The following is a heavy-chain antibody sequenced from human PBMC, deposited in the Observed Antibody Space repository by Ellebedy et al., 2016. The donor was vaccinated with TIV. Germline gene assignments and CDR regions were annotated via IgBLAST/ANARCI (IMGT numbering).Heavy chain of an antibody. V-gene: IGHV4-4*02. Sequence: SETLSLTXAVSGGSFSSRNWWSWVRQPPGQGLEWIGEIYQQHGGTNYNPSLKTRLTMSIDNSNNQPSLRLFSVTAADTAVYYCARHGSGSYHSRDAFDIWGRGTMVSVSS. CDR1: GGSFSSRNW. CDR2: IYQQHGGT. J-gene: IGHJ3*02. D-gene: IGHD3-10*01. CDR3: ARHGSGSYHSRDAFDI.